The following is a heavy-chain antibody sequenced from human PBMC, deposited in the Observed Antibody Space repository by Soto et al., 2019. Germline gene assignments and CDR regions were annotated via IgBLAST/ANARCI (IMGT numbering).Heavy chain of an antibody. CDR2: INPSGGST. CDR1: GYTFTSYY. CDR3: ARDRAINMISTFDN. J-gene: IGHJ4*02. D-gene: IGHD3-22*01. V-gene: IGHV1-46*01. Sequence: QVLLVQSGAEVKKPGASVKVSCKASGYTFTSYYMHWVRQAPGQGLEWMGIINPSGGSTDYAQRFKGRVTLTRDTSTSTDYMELSSLRSEDTAVYYCARDRAINMISTFDNWGQGTLVTVSS.